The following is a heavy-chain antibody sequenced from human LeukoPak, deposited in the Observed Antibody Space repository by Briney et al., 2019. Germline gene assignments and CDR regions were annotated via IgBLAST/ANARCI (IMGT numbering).Heavy chain of an antibody. Sequence: GGSLRLSCSASGFTFSTYGMHWVRQAPGKGLEWVAFIWYDGSHKDYVDSVKGRFTISRDNAKNSLYLQMNSLRDEDTAVYYCARAAMVRGVIIPHFDYWGQGTLVTVSS. J-gene: IGHJ4*02. CDR2: IWYDGSHK. CDR3: ARAAMVRGVIIPHFDY. D-gene: IGHD3-10*01. CDR1: GFTFSTYG. V-gene: IGHV3-33*08.